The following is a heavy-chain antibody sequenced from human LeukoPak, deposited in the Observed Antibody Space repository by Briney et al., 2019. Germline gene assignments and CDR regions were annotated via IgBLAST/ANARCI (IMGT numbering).Heavy chain of an antibody. Sequence: GRSLRLSCSASGFTFSSYGMHWVRQAPGKGLEWVAVIWYDGSNKYYADSVRGRFTISRDNSKNTLYLQMNSLRAEDTAVYYCARAPLPTALHHYYYYGMDVWGQGTTVTVSS. CDR2: IWYDGSNK. J-gene: IGHJ6*02. V-gene: IGHV3-33*01. CDR1: GFTFSSYG. D-gene: IGHD2-2*01. CDR3: ARAPLPTALHHYYYYGMDV.